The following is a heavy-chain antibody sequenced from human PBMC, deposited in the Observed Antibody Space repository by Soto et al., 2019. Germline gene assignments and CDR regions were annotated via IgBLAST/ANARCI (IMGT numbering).Heavy chain of an antibody. V-gene: IGHV1-18*01. J-gene: IGHJ4*02. D-gene: IGHD2-15*01. CDR1: GYTFTSYG. Sequence: ASVKVSCKASGYTFTSYGICGVPRAPGQGLEWMGWICAYTGNTNYAQKLQRRVTMTTDTSTSTAYMELRSLRSDDTAVYYCARSPRPRWYFDYWGQGTLVTVSS. CDR3: ARSPRPRWYFDY. CDR2: ICAYTGNT.